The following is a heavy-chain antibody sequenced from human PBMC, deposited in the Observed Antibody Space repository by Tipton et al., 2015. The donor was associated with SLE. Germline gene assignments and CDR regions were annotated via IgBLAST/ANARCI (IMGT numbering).Heavy chain of an antibody. J-gene: IGHJ6*02. V-gene: IGHV4-34*01. Sequence: TLSLTCAVYGGSFSGNFWSWMRQSPGRGLEWIGEINHSGTTAYNPSLKSRVTIFLDTSKNQFSLKVRSVTAADTAVYYCARDWGTSPAYFGMDVWGQGTTVTVSS. CDR2: INHSGTT. CDR3: ARDWGTSPAYFGMDV. D-gene: IGHD3-16*01. CDR1: GGSFSGNF.